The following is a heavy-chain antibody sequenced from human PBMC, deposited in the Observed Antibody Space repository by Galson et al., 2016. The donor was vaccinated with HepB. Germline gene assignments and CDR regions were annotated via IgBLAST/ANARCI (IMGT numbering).Heavy chain of an antibody. CDR1: GGSISSGSYY. J-gene: IGHJ3*02. CDR3: GSDMFTTGWHDAFDI. V-gene: IGHV4-39*07. CDR2: IYYSGST. D-gene: IGHD6-19*01. Sequence: SETLSLTCTVSGGSISSGSYYWGWIRQSPGKGLEWIGSIYYSGSTHYNPSLTSRVTISLDTSKNQFSLKLESVTAADTAVYYCGSDMFTTGWHDAFDIWGQGTMVTVSS.